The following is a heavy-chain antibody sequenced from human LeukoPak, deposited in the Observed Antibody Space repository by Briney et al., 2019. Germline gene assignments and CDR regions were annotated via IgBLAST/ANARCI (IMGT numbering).Heavy chain of an antibody. CDR3: AKDGSLGAADYYFDY. V-gene: IGHV3-30*18. J-gene: IGHJ4*02. D-gene: IGHD6-13*01. Sequence: PGGSLRLSCAASGFIFSRYWMTWVRQAPGKGLEWVAVISYDGRNKYHGDSVKGRFTISRDNSKNTLYLQMDSLRPEDTAVYYCAKDGSLGAADYYFDYWGQGTLVTVSS. CDR2: ISYDGRNK. CDR1: GFIFSRYW.